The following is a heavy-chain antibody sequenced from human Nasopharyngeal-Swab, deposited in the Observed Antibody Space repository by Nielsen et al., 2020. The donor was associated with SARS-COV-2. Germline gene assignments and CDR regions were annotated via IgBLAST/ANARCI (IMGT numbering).Heavy chain of an antibody. J-gene: IGHJ4*01. D-gene: IGHD5-18*01. CDR2: ISYDGSNK. V-gene: IGHV3-30*03. CDR3: ARAGGGYSYADY. CDR1: GFTFSSYG. Sequence: GESLKISCAASGFTFSSYGMHWVRQAPGKGLEWVAVISYDGSNKYYADSVKGRFTISRDNSKNTLYLQMNSLRAEDTAVYYCARAGGGYSYADYWGKEPWSTVPQ.